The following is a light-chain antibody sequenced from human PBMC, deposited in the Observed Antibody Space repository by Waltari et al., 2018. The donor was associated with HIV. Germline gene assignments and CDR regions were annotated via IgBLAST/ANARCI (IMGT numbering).Light chain of an antibody. CDR1: SSNIARTT. CDR2: SNN. Sequence: QSVLTQPPSASGTPGQRVTISCSGSSSNIARTTVIWFQQLPGTAPKLLIYSNNQRPSGVPDRFSGSKSGTSASLAISGLQSEDEADYYCAAWDDSLNGLVVFGGGTKLTVL. J-gene: IGLJ2*01. CDR3: AAWDDSLNGLVV. V-gene: IGLV1-44*01.